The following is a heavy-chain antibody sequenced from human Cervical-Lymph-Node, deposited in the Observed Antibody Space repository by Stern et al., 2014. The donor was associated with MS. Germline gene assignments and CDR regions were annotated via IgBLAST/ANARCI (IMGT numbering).Heavy chain of an antibody. CDR3: ARRVCARRDGYNYCYFDY. CDR2: IYPGDS. CDR1: GYNFTTYW. D-gene: IGHD5-24*01. Sequence: EVQLVESGAEVKKPGESLKISCQGIGYNFTTYWTGWVRQMPGQGLEWMGIIYPGDSYSPSFKGQVTISVDKAISTAYLQWSSLKASDTAMYYCARRVCARRDGYNYCYFDYWGQGTLVTVSS. J-gene: IGHJ4*02. V-gene: IGHV5-51*01.